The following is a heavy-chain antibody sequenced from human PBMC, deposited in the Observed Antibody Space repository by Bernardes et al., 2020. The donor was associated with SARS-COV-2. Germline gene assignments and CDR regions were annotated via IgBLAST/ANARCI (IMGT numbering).Heavy chain of an antibody. V-gene: IGHV3-30*18. CDR3: AKDSGGRGYCSGGHCSPFDF. CDR2: ISFDGSKK. D-gene: IGHD2-15*01. J-gene: IGHJ4*02. Sequence: GGSLRLSCAASGFTFGSYGMHWVRQAPGKGLEWVAVISFDGSKKYYGDSVKGRFTVSRDNSKDALFLQMNSLRPEDTAVYYCAKDSGGRGYCSGGHCSPFDFWGQGTLVTASS. CDR1: GFTFGSYG.